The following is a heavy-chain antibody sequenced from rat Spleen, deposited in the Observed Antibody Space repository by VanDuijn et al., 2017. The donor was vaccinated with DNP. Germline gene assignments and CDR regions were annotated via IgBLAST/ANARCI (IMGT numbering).Heavy chain of an antibody. Sequence: QVQLKESGPGLVQPSQTLSLTCTVSGFSLTSYGVSWVRQPPGKGLEWMSSISSGGDTFYNPSLQSRLSISRDTSKSQVFLKVNSLHTDDTAIYYCARDLIIRDTTSAMDAWGPGTSVTVSS. CDR2: ISSGGDT. CDR1: GFSLTSYG. D-gene: IGHD4-3*01. CDR3: ARDLIIRDTTSAMDA. J-gene: IGHJ4*01. V-gene: IGHV2S12*01.